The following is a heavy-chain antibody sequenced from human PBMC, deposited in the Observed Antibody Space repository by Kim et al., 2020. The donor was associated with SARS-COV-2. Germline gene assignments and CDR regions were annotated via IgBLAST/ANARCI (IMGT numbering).Heavy chain of an antibody. D-gene: IGHD6-13*01. CDR3: ARDLGYSSSWFYYYGMDV. CDR1: GGSISSYY. Sequence: SETLSLTCTVSGGSISSYYWSWIRQPPGKGLEWIGYIYYSGSTNYNPSLKSRVTISVDTSKNQFSLKLSSVTAADTAVYYCARDLGYSSSWFYYYGMDV. V-gene: IGHV4-59*01. CDR2: IYYSGST. J-gene: IGHJ6*01.